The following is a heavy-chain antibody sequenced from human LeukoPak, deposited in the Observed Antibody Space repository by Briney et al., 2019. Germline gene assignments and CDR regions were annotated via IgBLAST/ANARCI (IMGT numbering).Heavy chain of an antibody. D-gene: IGHD4/OR15-4a*01. V-gene: IGHV4-59*01. CDR1: GGSISSSY. CDR2: IYYSGSTNYNPSGST. Sequence: SETLSLTCTVSGGSISSSYWSWIRQPPGKGLEWIGYIYYSGSTNYNPSGSTNYNPSLKSRVTISVDTSKRQFSLQLNSVTAADTAVYYCARFLRDYPDVDVWGKGTTVTISS. J-gene: IGHJ6*04. CDR3: ARFLRDYPDVDV.